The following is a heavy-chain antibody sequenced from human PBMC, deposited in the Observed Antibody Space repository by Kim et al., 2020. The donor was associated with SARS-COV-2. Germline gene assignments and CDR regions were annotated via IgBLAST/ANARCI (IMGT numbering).Heavy chain of an antibody. CDR2: ISYDGSNK. CDR3: AKDCAPRITMIPGYYFDY. CDR1: GFTFSSYG. Sequence: GGSLRLSCAASGFTFSSYGMHWVRQAPGKGLEWVAVISYDGSNKYYADSVKGRFTISRDNSKNTLYLQMNSLRAEDTAVYYCAKDCAPRITMIPGYYFDYWGQGTLVTVSS. V-gene: IGHV3-30*18. J-gene: IGHJ4*02. D-gene: IGHD3-22*01.